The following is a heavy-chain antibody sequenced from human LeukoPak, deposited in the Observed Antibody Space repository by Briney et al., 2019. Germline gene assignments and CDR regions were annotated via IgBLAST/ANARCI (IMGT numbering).Heavy chain of an antibody. CDR1: GFTFSSYG. D-gene: IGHD2/OR15-2a*01. Sequence: GKSLRLSCVASGFTFSSYGMHWVRQAPGKGMEWVAVISSDGSSKYYIDSVKGRVTIARDNSKNTLYLQMNSLRDEDTAVYYCARGENSKTYPVSGYWGQGTLVNVSS. CDR3: ARGENSKTYPVSGY. V-gene: IGHV3-30*03. CDR2: ISSDGSSK. J-gene: IGHJ4*02.